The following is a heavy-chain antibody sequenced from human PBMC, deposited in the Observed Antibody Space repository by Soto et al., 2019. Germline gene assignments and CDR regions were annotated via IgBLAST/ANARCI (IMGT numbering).Heavy chain of an antibody. CDR2: IYYSGST. J-gene: IGHJ4*02. V-gene: IGHV4-30-4*01. D-gene: IGHD3-3*01. CDR3: ARSPVTRSGSFDY. CDR1: GGSISSGDYY. Sequence: QVQLQESGPGLVKPSQTLSLTCTVSGGSISSGDYYWSWIRQPPGKGLEWIGYIYYSGSTYYNPSLQSRVTISVDTSKNQFSLNLSSVTAADTAVYYCARSPVTRSGSFDYWGQGTLVTVSS.